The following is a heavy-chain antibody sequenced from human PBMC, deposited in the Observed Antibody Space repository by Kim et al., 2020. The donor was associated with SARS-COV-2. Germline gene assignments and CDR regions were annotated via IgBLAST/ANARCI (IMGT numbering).Heavy chain of an antibody. D-gene: IGHD5-18*01. Sequence: AGSLRLSCAASGFTFSSYAMHWVRQAPGKGLEWVAVISYDGSNKYYADSVKGRFTISRDNSKNTLYLQMNSLRAEDTAVYYCARPTGPWGVTAMGLDYWGQGTLVTVSS. CDR1: GFTFSSYA. V-gene: IGHV3-30-3*01. CDR3: ARPTGPWGVTAMGLDY. CDR2: ISYDGSNK. J-gene: IGHJ4*02.